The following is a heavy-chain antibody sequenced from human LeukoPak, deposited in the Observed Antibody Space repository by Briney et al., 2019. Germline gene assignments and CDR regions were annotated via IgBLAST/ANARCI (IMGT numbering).Heavy chain of an antibody. CDR2: INEGGSVI. CDR3: AKPLNYYDSSGVDY. V-gene: IGHV3-23*01. J-gene: IGHJ4*02. Sequence: GGSLRLSCAASGFTFSGYWMHWVRQAPGKGLEWVSRINEGGSVISYADSVKGRFTISRDNSKNTLYLQMNSLRAEDTAVYYCAKPLNYYDSSGVDYWGQGTLDTVSS. CDR1: GFTFSGYW. D-gene: IGHD3-22*01.